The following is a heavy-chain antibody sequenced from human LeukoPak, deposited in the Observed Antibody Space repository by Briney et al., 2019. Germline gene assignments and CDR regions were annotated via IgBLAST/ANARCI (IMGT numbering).Heavy chain of an antibody. J-gene: IGHJ6*03. CDR1: GFTLSSYW. D-gene: IGHD7-27*01. CDR3: AREEFNWATHYYMDV. Sequence: GGSLRLSCAASGFTLSSYWMSWVRQAPGKGLEWVANIKEDGSEKYYVDSVKGRFTISRDNAKNSLYLQMNSLRAEDTAVYYCAREEFNWATHYYMDVWGKGTTVTVSS. V-gene: IGHV3-7*01. CDR2: IKEDGSEK.